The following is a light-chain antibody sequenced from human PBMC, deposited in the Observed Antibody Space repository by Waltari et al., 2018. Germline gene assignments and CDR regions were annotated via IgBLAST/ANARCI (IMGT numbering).Light chain of an antibody. CDR1: QGVSSH. J-gene: IGKJ4*01. CDR3: QQRYSRPLT. CDR2: DAS. V-gene: IGKV3-11*01. Sequence: EIVLTQSPATLSLSPGERVTLSCRASQGVSSHLVWYQQKPGQAPRLLIYDASNRATGIPARFSGSGSGTDSTLTISSLEPEDFAVYYCQQRYSRPLTFGGGTKVEL.